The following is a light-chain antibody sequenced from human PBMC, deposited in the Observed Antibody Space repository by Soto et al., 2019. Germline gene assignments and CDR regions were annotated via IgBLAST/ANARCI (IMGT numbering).Light chain of an antibody. V-gene: IGKV1-39*01. J-gene: IGKJ2*01. Sequence: DFQMTQSPSSLSASVGDRVTITCRASQNIGTTLNWYQQSPGKAPQVLIYAASSLQSGVSSRFRGSGSGTNFTLTVSSLPPEDFAIYYCRQRSFTGYTFGQGTNLDIK. CDR3: RQRSFTGYT. CDR1: QNIGTT. CDR2: AAS.